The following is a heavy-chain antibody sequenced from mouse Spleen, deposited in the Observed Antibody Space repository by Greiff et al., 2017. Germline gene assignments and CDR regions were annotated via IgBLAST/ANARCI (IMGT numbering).Heavy chain of an antibody. CDR2: INPGSGGT. Sequence: QVQLQQSGAELVRPGTSVKVSCKASGYAFTNYLIEWVKQRPGQGLEWIGVINPGSGGTNYNEKFKGKETLTADKSSSTAYMQLSSLTSEDSAVYFCARKDGAYYYAMDYWGQGTSVTVSS. CDR3: ARKDGAYYYAMDY. J-gene: IGHJ4*01. CDR1: GYAFTNYL. V-gene: IGHV1-54*01.